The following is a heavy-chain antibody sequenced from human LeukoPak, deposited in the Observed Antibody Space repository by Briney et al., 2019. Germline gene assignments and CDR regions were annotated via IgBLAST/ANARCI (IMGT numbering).Heavy chain of an antibody. D-gene: IGHD2-15*01. V-gene: IGHV3-74*01. Sequence: GGSLRLSCAASGFTFNNYWMHWVRQAPGKGLLWVSRIDFDGSITNYADSVKGRFTISRDNAKNSLYLQMNSLRAEDTAVYYCARVDYGMDVWGQGTTVTVSS. J-gene: IGHJ6*02. CDR3: ARVDYGMDV. CDR2: IDFDGSIT. CDR1: GFTFNNYW.